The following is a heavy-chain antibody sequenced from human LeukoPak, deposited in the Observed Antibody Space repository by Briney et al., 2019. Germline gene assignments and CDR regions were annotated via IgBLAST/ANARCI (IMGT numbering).Heavy chain of an antibody. D-gene: IGHD3-22*01. CDR2: IYHSGST. V-gene: IGHV4-38-2*02. CDR1: GYSISSGYY. CDR3: ARLTLWYYDSSGPIDY. Sequence: SETLSLTCTVSGYSISSGYYWGWIRQPPGKGLEWIVSIYHSGSTYYNPSLKSRVTISVDTSKNQFSLKLSSVTAADTAVYYCARLTLWYYDSSGPIDYWGQGTLVTVSS. J-gene: IGHJ4*02.